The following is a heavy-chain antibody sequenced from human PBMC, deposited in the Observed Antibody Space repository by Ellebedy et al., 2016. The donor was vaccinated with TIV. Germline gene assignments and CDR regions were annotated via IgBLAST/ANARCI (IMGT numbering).Heavy chain of an antibody. CDR3: ARDAAGNGGKLDY. D-gene: IGHD4-23*01. V-gene: IGHV3-53*01. Sequence: PGGSLRLSCAASGFTVTTNYMNWVRQAPGKGLEWVSVIFSAADSGETHYADSVKGRFTISRDSSKNTLYLQMNSLRAEDTAVYYCARDAAGNGGKLDYWGQGALVTVSS. J-gene: IGHJ4*02. CDR2: IFSAADSGET. CDR1: GFTVTTNY.